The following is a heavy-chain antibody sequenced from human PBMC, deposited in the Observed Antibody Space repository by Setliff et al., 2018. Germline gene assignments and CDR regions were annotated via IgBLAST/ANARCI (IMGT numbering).Heavy chain of an antibody. CDR3: AREQWLDPPGYYYMDV. CDR2: INHSGST. D-gene: IGHD6-19*01. Sequence: KTSETLSLTCAVYGGSFSGYYWSWIRQPPGKGLEWIGEINHSGSTNYNPSLKSRVTISVDTSKNQFSLKLNSVTAADMAVYYCAREQWLDPPGYYYMDVWAKGTTVTVSS. J-gene: IGHJ6*03. CDR1: GGSFSGYY. V-gene: IGHV4-34*01.